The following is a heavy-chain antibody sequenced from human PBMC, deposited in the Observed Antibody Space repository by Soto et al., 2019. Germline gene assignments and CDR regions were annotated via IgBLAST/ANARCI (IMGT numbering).Heavy chain of an antibody. D-gene: IGHD3-22*01. Sequence: SVKVSCKASGGTFSSYAISWVRQAPGQGLEWMGGIIPIFGTANYAQKFQGRVTITADKSTSTAYMELSSLRSEDTAVYYCALHYYDSSGYYTHFDYWGQVTLVTVS. CDR2: IIPIFGTA. CDR3: ALHYYDSSGYYTHFDY. V-gene: IGHV1-69*06. J-gene: IGHJ4*02. CDR1: GGTFSSYA.